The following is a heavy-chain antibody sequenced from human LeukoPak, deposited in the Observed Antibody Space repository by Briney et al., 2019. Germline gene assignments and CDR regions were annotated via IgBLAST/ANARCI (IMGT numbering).Heavy chain of an antibody. D-gene: IGHD3-10*02. CDR1: GFTFSSYE. CDR2: ISSSGSTI. CDR3: AELGITMIGGV. V-gene: IGHV3-48*03. J-gene: IGHJ6*04. Sequence: GGSLRLSCAASGFTFSSYEMNWVRQAPGKGLEWVSYISSSGSTIYYADFVKGRFTISRDNAKNSLYLQMNSLRAEDTAVYYCAELGITMIGGVWGKGTTVTISS.